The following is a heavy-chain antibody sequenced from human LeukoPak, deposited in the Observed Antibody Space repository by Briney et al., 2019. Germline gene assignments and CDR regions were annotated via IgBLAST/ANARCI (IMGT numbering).Heavy chain of an antibody. CDR1: GGSISSYY. CDR3: VIDEARTGYIHC. D-gene: IGHD3-9*01. Sequence: TSETLSLTCTDSGGSISSYYWRWVRQTAGKGLQRIGRIYISWTTNYNPSLKSRVTMSLDTSKNQVSLIFTSVTAADTAVYYCVIDEARTGYIHCWGQGTLITVSS. CDR2: IYISWTT. V-gene: IGHV4-4*07. J-gene: IGHJ4*02.